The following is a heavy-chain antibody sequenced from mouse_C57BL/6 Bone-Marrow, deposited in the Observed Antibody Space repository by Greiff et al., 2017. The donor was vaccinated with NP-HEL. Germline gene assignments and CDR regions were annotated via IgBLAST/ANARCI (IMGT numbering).Heavy chain of an antibody. Sequence: VQLQQSGAELVRPGASVKLSCTASGFNIKDDYMHWVKQRPEQGLEWIGWIDPENGDTEYASKFQGKATITADTSSNTAYLQLSSLTSEDTAVYYCTTPIYYDYVDYWGQGTTLTVSS. CDR1: GFNIKDDY. D-gene: IGHD2-4*01. CDR3: TTPIYYDYVDY. V-gene: IGHV14-4*01. J-gene: IGHJ2*01. CDR2: IDPENGDT.